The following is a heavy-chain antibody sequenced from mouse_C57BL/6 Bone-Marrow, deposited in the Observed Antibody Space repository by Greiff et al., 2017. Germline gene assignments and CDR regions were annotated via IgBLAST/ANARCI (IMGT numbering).Heavy chain of an antibody. CDR2: IHPNSGST. CDR1: GYTFTSYW. Sequence: QVQLQQPGAELVKPGASVKLSCKASGYTFTSYWMHWVKQRPGQGLAWIGMIHPNSGSTNYNEKFKSKATLTVDKSSSTAYMQLSSLTSEDSAVYYCARSVYYGNYESYWGQGTLVTVSA. CDR3: ARSVYYGNYESY. J-gene: IGHJ3*01. V-gene: IGHV1-64*01. D-gene: IGHD2-1*01.